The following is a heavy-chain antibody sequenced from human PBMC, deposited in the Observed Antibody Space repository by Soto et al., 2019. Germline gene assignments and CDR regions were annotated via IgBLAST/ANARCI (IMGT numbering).Heavy chain of an antibody. Sequence: SETLSLTCTVSGGSISSYYWSWIRQPPGKGLECIGYIFYTGSTYYNPTLKSRVTMSVDTSKRQFSLNLSSLTAADTAVYYCGKVYSLNYLAFFAYGGKGALVTFSS. CDR1: GGSISSYY. D-gene: IGHD6-13*01. V-gene: IGHV4-59*06. CDR2: IFYTGST. J-gene: IGHJ4*02. CDR3: GKVYSLNYLAFFAY.